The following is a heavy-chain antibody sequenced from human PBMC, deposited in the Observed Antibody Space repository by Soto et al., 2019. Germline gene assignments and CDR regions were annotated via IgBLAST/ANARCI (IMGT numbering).Heavy chain of an antibody. CDR2: ISSSGSTI. J-gene: IGHJ6*02. CDR1: GFTFSSYE. D-gene: IGHD2-15*01. CDR3: ASLGGKTSGWYYGMDV. V-gene: IGHV3-48*03. Sequence: GGSLRLSCAASGFTFSSYEMNWVRQAPGKGLEWVSYISSSGSTIYYADSVKGRFTISRDNAKNSLYLQMNSLRAEDTAVYYCASLGGKTSGWYYGMDVWGQGTTVTVSS.